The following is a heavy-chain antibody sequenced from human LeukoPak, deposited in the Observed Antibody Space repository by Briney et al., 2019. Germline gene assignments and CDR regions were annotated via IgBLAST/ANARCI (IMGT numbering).Heavy chain of an antibody. J-gene: IGHJ6*02. CDR3: ARAMVRGVVLEDYYYGLDV. V-gene: IGHV3-21*01. CDR1: GFTFSSYT. CDR2: ISSGSDYI. D-gene: IGHD3-10*01. Sequence: GGSLRLSCAASGFTFSSYTMNWVRQAPGKGLEWVSSISSGSDYIYYRDSMKGRFTISRDNAQSSLFLQMNSLRADDTGVYYCARAMVRGVVLEDYYYGLDVWGQGTTVTVSS.